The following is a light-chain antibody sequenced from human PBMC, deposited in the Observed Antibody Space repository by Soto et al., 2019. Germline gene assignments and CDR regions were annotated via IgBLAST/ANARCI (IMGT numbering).Light chain of an antibody. Sequence: MQMTQSPSSLSASVGDRVTITCRASQSISSYLNWYQQKPGKAPKLLIYAASSLQSGVPSRFSGSGSGTDFTLTISSLQPEDFATYYCQHSYSTPYTFGQGTKVDIK. CDR2: AAS. J-gene: IGKJ2*01. CDR3: QHSYSTPYT. V-gene: IGKV1-39*01. CDR1: QSISSY.